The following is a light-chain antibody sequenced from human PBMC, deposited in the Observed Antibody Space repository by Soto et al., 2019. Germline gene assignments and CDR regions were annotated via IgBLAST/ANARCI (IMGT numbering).Light chain of an antibody. CDR3: QQYNNWPKT. Sequence: EIEMTQSPATLSVSPGDIATLSCRASQSVSSNLAWYQQKPGQAPRLLIYGASTRATGIPARFSGSGSGTECTLTISSLQSEDVSVYYCQQYNNWPKTLGQGTKVDI. J-gene: IGKJ1*01. CDR1: QSVSSN. V-gene: IGKV3-15*01. CDR2: GAS.